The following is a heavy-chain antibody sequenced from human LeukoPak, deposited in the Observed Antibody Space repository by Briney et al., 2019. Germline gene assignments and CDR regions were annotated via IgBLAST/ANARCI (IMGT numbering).Heavy chain of an antibody. J-gene: IGHJ4*02. V-gene: IGHV3-23*01. CDR3: AKVEGVAGPGDY. CDR2: ISNSGGST. D-gene: IGHD6-19*01. CDR1: GITFSNYA. Sequence: PGGSLRLSCAVSGITFSNYAMSWVRQAPGKGLEWVSAISNSGGSTYYADSVKGRFTISRDNSKNTLYLQMNSLRAEDTAVYYCAKVEGVAGPGDYWGQGTLVTVSS.